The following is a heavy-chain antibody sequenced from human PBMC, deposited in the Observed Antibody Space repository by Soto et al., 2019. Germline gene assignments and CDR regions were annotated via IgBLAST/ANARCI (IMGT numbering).Heavy chain of an antibody. J-gene: IGHJ6*03. CDR1: GGTFSSYT. Sequence: GASVKVSCKASGGTFSSYTISWVRQAPGQGLEWMGRIIPILGIANYAQKFQGRVTITADKSTSTAYMELSSLRSEDTAVYYCARGCFSERTGTTECYYYYMDVWGKGTTVTVSS. CDR2: IIPILGIA. V-gene: IGHV1-69*02. CDR3: ARGCFSERTGTTECYYYYMDV. D-gene: IGHD1-7*01.